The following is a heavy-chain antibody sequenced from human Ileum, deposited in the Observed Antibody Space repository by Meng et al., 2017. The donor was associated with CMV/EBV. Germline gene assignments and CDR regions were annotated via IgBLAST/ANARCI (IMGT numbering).Heavy chain of an antibody. CDR1: GGSISSSTSY. Sequence: GSLRLSCTVSGGSISSSTSYWGWIRQPPGKGPEWIVSVFYNGLPYYNPSLKSRVTILVDTSKNQFSLRVTSLTAADTAIYYGARGREYSRSDYWGQGTLVTVSS. D-gene: IGHD2/OR15-2a*01. CDR3: ARGREYSRSDY. CDR2: VFYNGLP. J-gene: IGHJ4*02. V-gene: IGHV4-39*07.